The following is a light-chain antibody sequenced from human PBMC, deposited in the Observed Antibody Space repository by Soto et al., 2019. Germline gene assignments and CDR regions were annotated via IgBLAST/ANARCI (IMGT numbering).Light chain of an antibody. CDR3: QQCYSTPLYT. Sequence: MQKTQSPSSLSASVGDRVTITCRASQSISSYLNWYQQKPGKAPKLLIYAASSLQSGVPSRFSGSGSGTDFTLTISSLQPEDFATYYCQQCYSTPLYTFGQGTKLEIK. J-gene: IGKJ2*01. V-gene: IGKV1-39*01. CDR1: QSISSY. CDR2: AAS.